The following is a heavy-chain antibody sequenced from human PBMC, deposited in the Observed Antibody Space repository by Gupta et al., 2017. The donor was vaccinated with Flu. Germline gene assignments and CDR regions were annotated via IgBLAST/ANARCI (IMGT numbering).Heavy chain of an antibody. V-gene: IGHV3-23*01. J-gene: IGHJ4*02. Sequence: GFSFNSYAMTWVRQAPGKGLEWVSGITVSGDYTYYADPVRGRFTISRDSSKNTLYLQMNSLRVEDTAVYYCARGFNWYYDSWGQGTLGTVSS. CDR1: GFSFNSYA. CDR3: ARGFNWYYDS. CDR2: ITVSGDYT.